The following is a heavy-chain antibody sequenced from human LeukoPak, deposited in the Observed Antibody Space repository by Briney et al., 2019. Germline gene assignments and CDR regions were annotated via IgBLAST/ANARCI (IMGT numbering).Heavy chain of an antibody. D-gene: IGHD6-13*01. V-gene: IGHV1-69*13. CDR3: ARGEGSFSGSSWLVY. CDR2: IIPIFGTA. Sequence: SVKVSCKASGGTFSSYAISWVRQAPGQGLEWMGGIIPIFGTANYAQKFQGRVTITADESTSTAYMELSSLRSEDTAVYYCARGEGSFSGSSWLVYWGQGTLVTVSS. J-gene: IGHJ4*02. CDR1: GGTFSSYA.